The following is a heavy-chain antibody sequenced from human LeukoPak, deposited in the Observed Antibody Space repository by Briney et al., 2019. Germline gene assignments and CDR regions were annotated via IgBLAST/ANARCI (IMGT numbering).Heavy chain of an antibody. Sequence: SETLSLTCTGSGGSISSNSYYWGWIRQPPGKGLEWIGSIYYSGSTYYNPSLKSRVTISVDTSKNQFSLKLSSVTAADTAVYYCARREWELTWNWFDPWGQGTLVTVSS. D-gene: IGHD1-26*01. CDR2: IYYSGST. CDR1: GGSISSNSYY. J-gene: IGHJ5*02. V-gene: IGHV4-39*01. CDR3: ARREWELTWNWFDP.